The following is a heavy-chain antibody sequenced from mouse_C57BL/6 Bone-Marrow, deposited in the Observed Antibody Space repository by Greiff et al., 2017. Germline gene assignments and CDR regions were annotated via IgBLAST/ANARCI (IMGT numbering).Heavy chain of an antibody. J-gene: IGHJ4*01. V-gene: IGHV2-2*01. CDR1: GFSLTSYG. CDR3: ARDRGLLPPMDY. Sequence: QVQLKESGPGLVQPSQSLSITCTVSGFSLTSYGVHWVRQSPGKGLEWLGVIWSGGSTDYNAAFLSRPSISKDNSNSQVFFKMNSLQADDTAIYYCARDRGLLPPMDYWGQGTAVTVSS. CDR2: IWSGGST. D-gene: IGHD2-1*01.